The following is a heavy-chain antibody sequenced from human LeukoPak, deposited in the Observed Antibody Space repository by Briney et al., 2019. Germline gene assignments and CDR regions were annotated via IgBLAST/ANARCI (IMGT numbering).Heavy chain of an antibody. V-gene: IGHV4-59*01. CDR1: GGSISSYY. CDR3: ARGGATGWFDP. J-gene: IGHJ5*02. CDR2: IYYSGST. D-gene: IGHD1-26*01. Sequence: SETLSLTCTVSGGSISSYYWSWIRQPPGKGLEWIGYIYYSGSTNYNPSLKSRVTISVDTSKNQFSLKLSSVTAADTAVYYCARGGATGWFDPWGQGTLVTVSS.